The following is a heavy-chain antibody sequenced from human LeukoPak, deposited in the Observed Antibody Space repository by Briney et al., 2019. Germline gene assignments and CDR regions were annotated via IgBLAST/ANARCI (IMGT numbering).Heavy chain of an antibody. Sequence: SETLSLTCTVSGGSISNGNWWNWVRLPPGKGLDWIGEISHVGSTKYSPSLKDRVTISKDNSKNQFSLKLNSVTAADTATYYCTRSSGSWSLDYWGQGALVTVSS. J-gene: IGHJ4*02. CDR2: ISHVGST. V-gene: IGHV4-4*02. D-gene: IGHD6-25*01. CDR1: GGSISNGNW. CDR3: TRSSGSWSLDY.